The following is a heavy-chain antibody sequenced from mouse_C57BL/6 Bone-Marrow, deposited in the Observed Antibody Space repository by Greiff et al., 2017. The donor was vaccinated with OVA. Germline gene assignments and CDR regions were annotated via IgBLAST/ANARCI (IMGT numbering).Heavy chain of an antibody. Sequence: EVKLQESGPGLVKPSQSLSLTCSVTGYSITSGYYWNWIRQFPGNKLEWMGYISYDGSNNYNPSLKNRISITRDTSKNQFFLKLNSVTTEDTATYYCARGPPLLWSFAYWGQGTLVTVSA. J-gene: IGHJ3*01. D-gene: IGHD1-1*02. CDR2: ISYDGSN. CDR3: ARGPPLLWSFAY. V-gene: IGHV3-6*01. CDR1: GYSITSGYY.